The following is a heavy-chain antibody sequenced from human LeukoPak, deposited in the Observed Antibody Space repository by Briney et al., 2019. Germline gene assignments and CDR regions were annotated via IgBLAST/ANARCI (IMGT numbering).Heavy chain of an antibody. Sequence: ASVKVSCKVSGYTLTELSMHWVRQAPGKGLEWMGGFDPEDGDPEDGETIYAQKFQSRATMTEDTFTDTAYMELNSLRSEDTAVYYCATDWRGGVGSLDVWGQGTMVTVSS. V-gene: IGHV1-24*01. CDR2: FDPEDGDPEDGET. CDR3: ATDWRGGVGSLDV. CDR1: GYTLTELS. D-gene: IGHD2-8*02. J-gene: IGHJ3*01.